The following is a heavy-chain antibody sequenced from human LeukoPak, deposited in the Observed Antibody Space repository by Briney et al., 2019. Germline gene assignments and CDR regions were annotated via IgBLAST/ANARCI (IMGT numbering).Heavy chain of an antibody. J-gene: IGHJ5*02. V-gene: IGHV1-3*01. Sequence: ASVTVSCKASGYTFTSYAMHWVRQAPGQRLEWMGWINAGNGNTKYSQKFQGRVTITRDTSASTAYMELSSLRSEDTAVYYCARDRFLWQQLAKGFDPWGQGTLVTVSS. D-gene: IGHD6-13*01. CDR3: ARDRFLWQQLAKGFDP. CDR2: INAGNGNT. CDR1: GYTFTSYA.